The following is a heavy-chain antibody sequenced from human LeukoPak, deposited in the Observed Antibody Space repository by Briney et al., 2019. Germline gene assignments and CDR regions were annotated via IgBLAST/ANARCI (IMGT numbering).Heavy chain of an antibody. J-gene: IGHJ4*02. D-gene: IGHD3-3*01. CDR2: INHSGST. V-gene: IGHV4-34*01. CDR3: ARLAGNCDFWEELYYFDY. Sequence: SETLSLTCAVYGGSFSGYYWSWIRQPPGKGLEWIGEINHSGSTNYNPSLKSRVTISVDTSKNQFSLKLSSVTAADTAVYYCARLAGNCDFWEELYYFDYWGQGTLVTVSS. CDR1: GGSFSGYY.